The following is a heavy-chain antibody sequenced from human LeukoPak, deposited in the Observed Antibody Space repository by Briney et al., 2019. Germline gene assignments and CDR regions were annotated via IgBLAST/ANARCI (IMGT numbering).Heavy chain of an antibody. Sequence: PSETLSLTCTGSGGSISSYYWSWIRQPPGKGLEWIGYIYYGGSTNYNPSLKSRVTISVDTSKNQFSLKLSSVTAADTAVYYCARYGSGWYDGGSWFDPWGQGTLVTVSS. CDR2: IYYGGST. V-gene: IGHV4-59*01. D-gene: IGHD6-19*01. CDR1: GGSISSYY. CDR3: ARYGSGWYDGGSWFDP. J-gene: IGHJ5*02.